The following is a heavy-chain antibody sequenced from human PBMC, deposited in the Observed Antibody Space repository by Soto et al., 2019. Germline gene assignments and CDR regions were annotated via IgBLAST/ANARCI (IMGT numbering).Heavy chain of an antibody. CDR1: GSTFSSYW. V-gene: IGHV3-7*03. Sequence: GGSLRLSCAASGSTFSSYWMSWVRQAPGKGLEWVANIKQDGSEKYYVDSVKGRFTISRDNAKNSLYLQMNSLRAEDTAVYYCARGGYYDILTGYYTLRYWGQGTLVTVSS. CDR3: ARGGYYDILTGYYTLRY. CDR2: IKQDGSEK. J-gene: IGHJ4*02. D-gene: IGHD3-9*01.